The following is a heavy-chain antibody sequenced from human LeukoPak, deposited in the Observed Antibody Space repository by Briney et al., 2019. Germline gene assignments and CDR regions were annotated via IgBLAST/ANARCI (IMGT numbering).Heavy chain of an antibody. D-gene: IGHD3-10*01. V-gene: IGHV1-18*04. J-gene: IGHJ4*02. CDR1: GYTFTSYY. CDR2: ISAYNGNT. CDR3: ARDRQSLGATSRGSGY. Sequence: GASVKVSCKASGYTFTSYYMHWVRQAPGQGLEWMGWISAYNGNTNNAQKFQGRVTMTTDTSTSTANMELRSLRSDDTAVYYCARDRQSLGATSRGSGYWGQGTLVTVSS.